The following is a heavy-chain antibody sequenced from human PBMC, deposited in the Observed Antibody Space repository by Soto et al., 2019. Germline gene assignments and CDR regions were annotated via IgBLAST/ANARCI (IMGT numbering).Heavy chain of an antibody. Sequence: ASVKVSCKASGYSFSTYAMHWVRQAPRESLEWMGWINGGTGQTKYSQRFQDRVTITRDASASTAHMELSSLKSEDTAVYYCARGKGMEENYYYYGLDIWGQGTTVTVSS. CDR2: INGGTGQT. CDR1: GYSFSTYA. V-gene: IGHV1-3*01. J-gene: IGHJ6*02. D-gene: IGHD1-1*01. CDR3: ARGKGMEENYYYYGLDI.